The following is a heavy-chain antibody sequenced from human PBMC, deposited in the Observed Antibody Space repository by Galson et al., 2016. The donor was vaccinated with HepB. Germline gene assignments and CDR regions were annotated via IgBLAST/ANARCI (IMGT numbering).Heavy chain of an antibody. D-gene: IGHD2-21*02. CDR2: VSNTTFDT. J-gene: IGHJ4*02. CDR3: ARTYCGGDCSSWFLDY. V-gene: IGHV3-11*03. Sequence: SLRLSCAASGFPFTDYYMSWVRQAPGKGLEWISYVSNTTFDTDYADSVKGRFTISRDNAKNSLYLQMSSLRAEDTALYYCARTYCGGDCSSWFLDYWGQGTLVTVSS. CDR1: GFPFTDYY.